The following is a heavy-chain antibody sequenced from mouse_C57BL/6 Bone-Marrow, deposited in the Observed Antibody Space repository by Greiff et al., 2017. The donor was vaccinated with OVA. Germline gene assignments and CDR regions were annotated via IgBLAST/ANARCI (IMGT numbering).Heavy chain of an antibody. J-gene: IGHJ2*01. CDR1: GYTFTDYY. Sequence: QVQLQQSGAELVKPGASVKISCKASGYTFTDYYINWVKQRPGQGLVWIGKFGPGSGGTYYNEKFKGKATLTADKSSSTAYMQLSSLTSEDSAVYFCARNYYSDGNWGQGTTLTVSS. CDR3: ARNYYSDGN. V-gene: IGHV1-77*01. CDR2: FGPGSGGT. D-gene: IGHD1-1*01.